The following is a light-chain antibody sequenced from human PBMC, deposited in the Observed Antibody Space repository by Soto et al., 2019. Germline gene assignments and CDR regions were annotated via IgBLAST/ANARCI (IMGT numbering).Light chain of an antibody. CDR1: QSISTY. Sequence: DIQMTQSPSSLSASVGDRVTITCRASQSISTYLNWYQQKPGKAPKLLIYHSSTLQSGVPSRFSGSGSGTDFTLTISSLQPEDFATYYCQHTYTTPITFGQGTRLEN. CDR3: QHTYTTPIT. CDR2: HSS. V-gene: IGKV1-39*01. J-gene: IGKJ5*01.